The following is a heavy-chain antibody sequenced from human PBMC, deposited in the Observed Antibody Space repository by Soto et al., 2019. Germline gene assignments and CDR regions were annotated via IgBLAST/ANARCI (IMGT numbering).Heavy chain of an antibody. D-gene: IGHD5-18*01. CDR1: GGSINSGGYC. CDR3: SRWILV. Sequence: QVQLQESGPGLVKPSQTLSLTCTVSGGSINSGGYCWSWIRQHPGKGLDWIGCISYGGSNSYNPSLKSRVTISVDTSKNQFSLKLTSVTAADTAVYYCSRWILVWGQGALITVSS. CDR2: ISYGGSN. J-gene: IGHJ4*02. V-gene: IGHV4-31*03.